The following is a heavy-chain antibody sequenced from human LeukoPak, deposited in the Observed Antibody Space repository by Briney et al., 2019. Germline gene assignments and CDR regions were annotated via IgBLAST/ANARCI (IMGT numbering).Heavy chain of an antibody. D-gene: IGHD3-10*01. CDR2: ISYDGSNK. V-gene: IGHV3-30*18. Sequence: GGSPRLSCAASGFTFSSYGMHWVRQAPGKGLEWVAVISYDGSNKYYADSVKGRFTISRDNSKNTLYLQMNSLRAEDTAVYYCAKEAEELLRFGEFHYFDYWGQGTLVTVSS. CDR3: AKEAEELLRFGEFHYFDY. J-gene: IGHJ4*02. CDR1: GFTFSSYG.